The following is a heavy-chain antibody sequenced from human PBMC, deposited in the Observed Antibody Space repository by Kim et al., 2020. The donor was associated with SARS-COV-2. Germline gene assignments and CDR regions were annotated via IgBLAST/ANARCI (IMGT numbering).Heavy chain of an antibody. CDR3: ARALGSLYYGMDV. CDR2: ISYDGSNK. V-gene: IGHV3-30-3*01. J-gene: IGHJ6*02. Sequence: GGSLRLSCAASGFTFSSYAMHWVRQAPGKVLEWVAVISYDGSNKYYADSVKGRFTISRDNSKNTLYLQMNSLRAEDTAVYYCARALGSLYYGMDVWGQGTTVTVSS. D-gene: IGHD6-13*01. CDR1: GFTFSSYA.